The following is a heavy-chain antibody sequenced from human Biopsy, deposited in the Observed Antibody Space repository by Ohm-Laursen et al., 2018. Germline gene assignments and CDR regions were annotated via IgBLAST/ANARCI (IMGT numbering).Heavy chain of an antibody. J-gene: IGHJ5*02. CDR2: ISASSSYI. D-gene: IGHD6-13*01. CDR1: GFTLSGYS. Sequence: SLRLSCTAPGFTLSGYSMNWVRQAPGKGLEWVSSISASSSYIYYADSVKGRFTVSKDNGKNTLYLHMNSLRTEDTAVYYCATEEVPAGIGGHWLDPWGQGTLVTVSS. CDR3: ATEEVPAGIGGHWLDP. V-gene: IGHV3-21*01.